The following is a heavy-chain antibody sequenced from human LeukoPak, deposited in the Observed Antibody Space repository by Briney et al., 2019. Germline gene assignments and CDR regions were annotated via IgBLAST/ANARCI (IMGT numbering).Heavy chain of an antibody. D-gene: IGHD6-13*01. CDR1: AFTFSNYG. CDR2: IRSSGGNT. CDR3: AKTIAAAGYLDY. J-gene: IGHJ4*02. Sequence: PGGSLRLSCAASAFTFSNYGMSWVRQVPGKGLEWISTIRSSGGNTYYADSVKGRFTISRDNSKNTLYLQMNSLRAEDTAVYYCAKTIAAAGYLDYWGQGTLVTVSS. V-gene: IGHV3-23*01.